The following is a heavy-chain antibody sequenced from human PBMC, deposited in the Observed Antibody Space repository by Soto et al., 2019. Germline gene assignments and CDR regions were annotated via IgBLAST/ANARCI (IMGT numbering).Heavy chain of an antibody. J-gene: IGHJ5*02. D-gene: IGHD6-19*01. CDR2: INVKNGNT. Sequence: QVQLVQSGGEVKKSGASVKVSCKASGYIFRSYGISWVRQAPGQGLEWMGWINVKNGNTKHVEKFQGRVTMTTDTSTSTAYMELMNLTSDDTAVYYCARGIAVEPTANWFDPWGHGTLVIVSS. CDR3: ARGIAVEPTANWFDP. CDR1: GYIFRSYG. V-gene: IGHV1-18*01.